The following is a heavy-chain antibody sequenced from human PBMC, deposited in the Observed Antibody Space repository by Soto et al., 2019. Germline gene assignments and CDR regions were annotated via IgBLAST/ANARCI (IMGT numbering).Heavy chain of an antibody. CDR3: ARGLYYCDSDAFDM. Sequence: AASVKVSCKASGYTFTGYHIHWVRQAPGQGLEWMGWINPNSGATNYAQRFQGRVTMTRATSINTAYMELSWLRSDDTAVYYCARGLYYCDSDAFDMWGQGTMVTVSS. D-gene: IGHD3-22*01. CDR1: GYTFTGYH. CDR2: INPNSGAT. V-gene: IGHV1-2*02. J-gene: IGHJ3*02.